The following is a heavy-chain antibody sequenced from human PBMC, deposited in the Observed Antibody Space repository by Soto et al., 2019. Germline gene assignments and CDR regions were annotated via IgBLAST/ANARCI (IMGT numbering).Heavy chain of an antibody. V-gene: IGHV5-10-1*01. Sequence: EVQLVQSGAEVKKPGESLRISCKGSGYSFKTYWISWVRQMPGKGLEWMGRIDPSDSYTNYSPSFQGHVTMSADKSISTAYLQWNSLKASDTAMYYCERNYGSGSNWFDPWGQGTLVTVSS. CDR1: GYSFKTYW. J-gene: IGHJ5*02. D-gene: IGHD3-10*01. CDR3: ERNYGSGSNWFDP. CDR2: IDPSDSYT.